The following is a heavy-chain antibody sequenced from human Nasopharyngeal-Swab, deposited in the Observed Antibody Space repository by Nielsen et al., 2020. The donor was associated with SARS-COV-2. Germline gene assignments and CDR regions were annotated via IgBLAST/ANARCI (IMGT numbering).Heavy chain of an antibody. CDR2: IYYSGST. J-gene: IGHJ6*02. Sequence: SETLSLTCTVPGGPISSGGYYWSWIRQHPGKGLEWIGYIYYSGSTNYNPSLKSPVTISVHTSKNQFSLKLSSVTAADTAVYYCARVPPSFYYYYGMDVWGQGTTVTVSS. CDR1: GGPISSGGYY. V-gene: IGHV4-61*08. CDR3: ARVPPSFYYYYGMDV.